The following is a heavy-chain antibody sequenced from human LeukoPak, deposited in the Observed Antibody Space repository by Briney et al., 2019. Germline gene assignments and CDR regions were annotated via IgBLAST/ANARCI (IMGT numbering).Heavy chain of an antibody. CDR3: AKDIGSGSYTPPSFDY. J-gene: IGHJ4*02. V-gene: IGHV3-9*01. D-gene: IGHD3-10*01. Sequence: GGSLRLSCAASGFTFDDHAMHWVRQAPGKGLEWVSGISWNSGSIGYADSVKGRFTISRDNAKNSLYLQMNSLRAEDTALYYCAKDIGSGSYTPPSFDYWGQGTLVTVSS. CDR1: GFTFDDHA. CDR2: ISWNSGSI.